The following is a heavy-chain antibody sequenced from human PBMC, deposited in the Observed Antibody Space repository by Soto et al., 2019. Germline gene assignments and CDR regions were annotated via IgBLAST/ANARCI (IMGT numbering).Heavy chain of an antibody. J-gene: IGHJ3*02. CDR2: TYYRSKWYN. CDR3: ARGTGFGRYFDWLSPGAFDI. Sequence: QVQLQQSGPGLVKPSQTLSLTCAISGDSVSSNSAAWNWIRQSPSRGLEWLGRTYYRSKWYNDYAVSVKSRITINPDTSKNQFSLQLNSVTPEDTAVYYCARGTGFGRYFDWLSPGAFDIWGQGTMVTVSS. D-gene: IGHD3-9*01. CDR1: GDSVSSNSAA. V-gene: IGHV6-1*01.